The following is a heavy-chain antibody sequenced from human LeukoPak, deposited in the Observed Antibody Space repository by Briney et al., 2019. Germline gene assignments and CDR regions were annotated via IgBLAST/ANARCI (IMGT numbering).Heavy chain of an antibody. CDR3: AKDYRDGYTSYYFDY. J-gene: IGHJ4*02. V-gene: IGHV3-30*18. Sequence: GGSLRLSCAASGFTFSSYGMHWVRQAPGKGLEWVAVISYDGSNKYYADSAKGRFTISRDNSKNTLYLQMNSLRAEDTAVYYCAKDYRDGYTSYYFDYWGQGTLVTVSS. D-gene: IGHD5-24*01. CDR1: GFTFSSYG. CDR2: ISYDGSNK.